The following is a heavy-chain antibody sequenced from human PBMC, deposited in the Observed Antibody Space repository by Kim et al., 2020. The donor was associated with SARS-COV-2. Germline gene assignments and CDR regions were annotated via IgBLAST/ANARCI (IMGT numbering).Heavy chain of an antibody. CDR2: IYYSGST. Sequence: SDTLSLTCTVSGGSISSYYWSWIRQPPGKGLEWIGYIYYSGSTNYNPSLKSRVTISVDTSKNQFSLKLSSVTAADTAVYYCARDREAYCGGDCYSGGFDYWGQGTLVTVSS. CDR3: ARDREAYCGGDCYSGGFDY. J-gene: IGHJ4*02. D-gene: IGHD2-21*02. V-gene: IGHV4-59*13. CDR1: GGSISSYY.